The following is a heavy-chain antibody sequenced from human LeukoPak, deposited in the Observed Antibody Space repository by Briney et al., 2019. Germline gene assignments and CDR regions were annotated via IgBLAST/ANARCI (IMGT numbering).Heavy chain of an antibody. CDR3: ARNDFWSGYGALYYYYMDV. D-gene: IGHD3-3*01. CDR1: GGTFTNYA. J-gene: IGHJ6*03. CDR2: IIPIFGPA. Sequence: SVKVSCKASGGTFTNYAINWVRQAPGQGLEWMGGIIPIFGPANYAQKFQGRVTITADRFTSTAYMELSSLRSQDTAVYYCARNDFWSGYGALYYYYMDVWGKGTTVTVSS. V-gene: IGHV1-69*06.